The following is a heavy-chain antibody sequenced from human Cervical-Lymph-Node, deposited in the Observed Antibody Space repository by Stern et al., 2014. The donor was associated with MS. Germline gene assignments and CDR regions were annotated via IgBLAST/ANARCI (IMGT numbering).Heavy chain of an antibody. CDR3: AKGEGDYGEADAFDL. V-gene: IGHV1-69*09. CDR1: GGLLNSYA. CDR2: IIPIIGVP. J-gene: IGHJ3*01. Sequence: VQLVESGAEVRKPGSSVKVSCKPSGGLLNSYAFSWVRQAPGQGLQWMGRIIPIIGVPSYAQQFQGSLTIAANKSTTTVYMELSSLTSEDTAVYFCAKGEGDYGEADAFDLWGQGTMVSVSS. D-gene: IGHD4-17*01.